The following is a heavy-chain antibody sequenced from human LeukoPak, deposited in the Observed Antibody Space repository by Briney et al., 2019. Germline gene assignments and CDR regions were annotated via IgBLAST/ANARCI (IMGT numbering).Heavy chain of an antibody. CDR1: GGSISSYY. CDR3: ARGFPRHYYDRSATGGYFDY. CDR2: IYYGGTT. V-gene: IGHV4-59*01. D-gene: IGHD3-22*01. Sequence: PSETLSLTCTVSGGSISSYYWSWVRHPPGKGLEWMGYIYYGGTTNYNTPLKSRVTISVGTSKSQFSLKLSSVTAADTAVYYCARGFPRHYYDRSATGGYFDYWGQGTLVTVSS. J-gene: IGHJ4*02.